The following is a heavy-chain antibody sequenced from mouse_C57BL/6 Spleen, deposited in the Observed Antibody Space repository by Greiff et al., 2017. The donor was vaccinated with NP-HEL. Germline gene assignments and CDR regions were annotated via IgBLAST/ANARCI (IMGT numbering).Heavy chain of an antibody. CDR3: ARPDYGNYVGYFDV. J-gene: IGHJ1*03. CDR2: ISSGSSTI. CDR1: GFTFSDYG. Sequence: EVKLMESGGGLVKPGGSLKLSCAASGFTFSDYGMHWVRQAPEKGLEWVAYISSGSSTIYYADTVKGRFTISRDNAKNTLFLQMTSLRSEDTAMYYCARPDYGNYVGYFDVWGTGTTVTVSS. V-gene: IGHV5-17*01. D-gene: IGHD2-1*01.